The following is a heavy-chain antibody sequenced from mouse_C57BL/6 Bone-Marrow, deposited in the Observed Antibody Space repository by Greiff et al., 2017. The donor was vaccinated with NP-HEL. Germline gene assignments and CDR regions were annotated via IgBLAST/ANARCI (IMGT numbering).Heavy chain of an antibody. CDR1: GYTFTTYW. D-gene: IGHD1-1*01. J-gene: IGHJ3*01. CDR3: ARKAYYGRSYEFAY. Sequence: VQLQQPGAELVKPGASVKLSCKASGYTFTTYWMQWVKQRPGQGLEWIGEIDPSDSYTNYNQKFKGKATLTVDTSSSTAYMQRSSLTSEDSAVYYCARKAYYGRSYEFAYWGQGTLVTVSA. V-gene: IGHV1-50*01. CDR2: IDPSDSYT.